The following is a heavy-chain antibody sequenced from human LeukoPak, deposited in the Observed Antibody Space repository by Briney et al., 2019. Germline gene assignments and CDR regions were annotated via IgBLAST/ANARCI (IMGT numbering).Heavy chain of an antibody. CDR1: GFTFSSYG. CDR2: IRYDGSNK. CDR3: AKPELERRIPTDY. V-gene: IGHV3-30*02. J-gene: IGHJ4*02. Sequence: PGGSLRLSCAASGFTFSSYGMHWVRQAPGKGLEWVAFIRYDGSNKYHADSVKGRLTISRDNSKNTLYLQMNSLRAEDTAVYYCAKPELERRIPTDYWGQGTLVTVSS. D-gene: IGHD1-1*01.